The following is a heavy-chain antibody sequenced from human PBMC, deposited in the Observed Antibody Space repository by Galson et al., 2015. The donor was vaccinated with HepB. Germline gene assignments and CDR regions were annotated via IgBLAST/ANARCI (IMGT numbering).Heavy chain of an antibody. Sequence: SLRLSCATSGFTFRSFAMTWVRQAPGKGLEWVSGIRGGGGGTRYADSVKGRFTISRDNSKNTLDLQMNSLRAEDTATYYCARILGGDYSPADYWGQGTLVTVSS. V-gene: IGHV3-23*01. CDR2: IRGGGGGT. CDR1: GFTFRSFA. D-gene: IGHD4-17*01. J-gene: IGHJ4*02. CDR3: ARILGGDYSPADY.